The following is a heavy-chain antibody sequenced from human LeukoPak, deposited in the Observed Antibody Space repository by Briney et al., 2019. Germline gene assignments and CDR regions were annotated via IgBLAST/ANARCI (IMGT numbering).Heavy chain of an antibody. CDR1: GFTFSNFA. CDR3: AEDLRGYDMDFDY. J-gene: IGHJ4*02. D-gene: IGHD5-12*01. Sequence: GGSLRLSCAVSGFTFSNFAMSWVRQAPGKGLEWVSSISGSGISTFYADSLKGRFTISRDNFKNTLFLQLNSLRAEDTAVYSCAEDLRGYDMDFDYWGQGTLVTVSS. CDR2: ISGSGIST. V-gene: IGHV3-23*01.